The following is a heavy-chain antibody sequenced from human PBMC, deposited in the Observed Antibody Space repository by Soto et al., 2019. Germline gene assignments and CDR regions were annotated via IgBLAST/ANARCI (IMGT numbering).Heavy chain of an antibody. D-gene: IGHD2-15*01. CDR2: ISYDGSNK. CDR3: ARDQTGIVELPRPPAVGFDY. CDR1: GFTFSSYA. Sequence: QVQLVESGGGVVQPGRSLRLSCAASGFTFSSYAMHWVRQAPGKGLEWVAVISYDGSNKYYADSVKGRFTISRDNSKNTLYLKMNSLGAEDTAVYYCARDQTGIVELPRPPAVGFDYWGQGTLVTVSS. V-gene: IGHV3-30-3*01. J-gene: IGHJ4*02.